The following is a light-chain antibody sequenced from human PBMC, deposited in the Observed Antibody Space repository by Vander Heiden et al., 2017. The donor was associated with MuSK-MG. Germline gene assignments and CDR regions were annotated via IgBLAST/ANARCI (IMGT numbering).Light chain of an antibody. CDR3: SSYTTSSNHVV. J-gene: IGLJ2*01. CDR2: EVS. CDR1: SSDVGDYNY. V-gene: IGLV2-14*03. Sequence: QSALTQPASVSGSPGQSPSISCTRTSSDVGDYNYGSSYQQHPGDAPKLMMFEVSNRPPEVSNRFSGSKSGNTAALTISGLQAEDEADYYCSSYTTSSNHVVFGGGTKLTVL.